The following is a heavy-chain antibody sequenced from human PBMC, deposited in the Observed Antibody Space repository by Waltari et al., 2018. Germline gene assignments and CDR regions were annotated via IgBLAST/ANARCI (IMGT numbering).Heavy chain of an antibody. V-gene: IGHV4-59*11. CDR2: IYYSGST. Sequence: QVQLQESGPGLVKPSETLSLTCTVSGGSISSHYWSWLRQPPGKGLEWIGYIYYSGSTNYNPSLKSRVTKSVDTSKNQFSLKLSSVTAADTAVYYCARASLVGAEVDYWGQGTLVTVSS. D-gene: IGHD1-26*01. J-gene: IGHJ4*02. CDR3: ARASLVGAEVDY. CDR1: GGSISSHY.